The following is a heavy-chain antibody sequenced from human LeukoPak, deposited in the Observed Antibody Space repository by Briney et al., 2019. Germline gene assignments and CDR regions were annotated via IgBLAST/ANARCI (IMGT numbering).Heavy chain of an antibody. V-gene: IGHV3-7*01. J-gene: IGHJ5*02. CDR1: GFTFSSYW. D-gene: IGHD5-24*01. CDR3: ARDEYRTRWLHP. CDR2: IKGDGSEK. Sequence: GGSLRLSCAASGFTFSSYWMSWVRLAPGKGLEWVANIKGDGSEKWYADSVKGRFTISRDNAQNSVHLQMNSLRAEDTAVYHCARDEYRTRWLHPWGQGTLVTVTS.